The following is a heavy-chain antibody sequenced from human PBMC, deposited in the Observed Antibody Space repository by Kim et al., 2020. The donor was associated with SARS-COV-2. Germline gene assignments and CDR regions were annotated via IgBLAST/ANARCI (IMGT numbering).Heavy chain of an antibody. CDR3: ARHLYVLRYFCWFDP. J-gene: IGHJ5*02. Sequence: SETLSLTCTVSGGSISSSSYYWGWIRQPPGKGLEWIGSIYYSGSTYYNPSLKSRVTISVDTSKNQFSLKLSSVTAADTAVYYCARHLYVLRYFCWFDPWGQGTLVTVSS. CDR1: GGSISSSSYY. CDR2: IYYSGST. V-gene: IGHV4-39*01. D-gene: IGHD3-9*01.